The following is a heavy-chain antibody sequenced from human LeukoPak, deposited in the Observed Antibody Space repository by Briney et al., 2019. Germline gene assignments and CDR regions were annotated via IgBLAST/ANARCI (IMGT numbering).Heavy chain of an antibody. CDR2: ITYSGST. J-gene: IGHJ4*02. CDR1: GGSISSYF. Sequence: SETLSLTCTVSGGSISSYFWSWIRQPPGKGLEWIGFITYSGSTDHNPSLKSRVTISVDASKNQFSLKLTSVTAADTAVYYCVRHTTSGWYQVVYWGQGTLVTVSS. CDR3: VRHTTSGWYQVVY. D-gene: IGHD6-19*01. V-gene: IGHV4-59*01.